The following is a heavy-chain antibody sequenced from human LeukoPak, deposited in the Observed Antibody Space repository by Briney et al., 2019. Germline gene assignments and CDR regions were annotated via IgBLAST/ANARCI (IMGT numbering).Heavy chain of an antibody. CDR2: IYPGDSDT. CDR3: ARHRPPEYTNPWWYFDV. CDR1: GYRFTSYW. J-gene: IGHJ2*01. D-gene: IGHD6-6*01. Sequence: GESLKISCKGSGYRFTSYWIAWVRQMPGKGLEWMGIIYPGDSDTRYSPSFQGQVTISADKSTNTAYLQWSSLKASDTAMYYCARHRPPEYTNPWWYFDVWGRGTLVTVSS. V-gene: IGHV5-51*01.